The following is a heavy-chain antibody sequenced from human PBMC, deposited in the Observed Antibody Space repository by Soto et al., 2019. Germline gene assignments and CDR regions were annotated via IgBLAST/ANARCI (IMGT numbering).Heavy chain of an antibody. CDR1: GYTFTGYY. Sequence: QVQLVQSGAEVKKPGASVKVSCKASGYTFTGYYMHWVRQAPGQGLEWMGWINPNSGGTNYAQKFQGSVTMPRDTSISTAYMDLSRLRSDDPAVYYCARGQLLYHNWFAPWGQGTLVTVSS. V-gene: IGHV1-2*02. CDR3: ARGQLLYHNWFAP. J-gene: IGHJ5*02. CDR2: INPNSGGT. D-gene: IGHD2-2*02.